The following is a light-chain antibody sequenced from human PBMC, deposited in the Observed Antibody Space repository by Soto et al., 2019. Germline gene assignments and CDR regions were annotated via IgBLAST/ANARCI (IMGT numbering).Light chain of an antibody. CDR1: QSISTW. CDR2: KAS. V-gene: IGKV1-5*03. CDR3: QQYNSYSPLT. Sequence: DIQMTQSPSTLSASVGDRVTITCRASQSISTWLAWYQQKPGKAPKLLIYKASGLESGVPSRFSGSGSETDFTLTISSLQPDDFATYYCQQYNSYSPLTFGGGTKVDIK. J-gene: IGKJ4*01.